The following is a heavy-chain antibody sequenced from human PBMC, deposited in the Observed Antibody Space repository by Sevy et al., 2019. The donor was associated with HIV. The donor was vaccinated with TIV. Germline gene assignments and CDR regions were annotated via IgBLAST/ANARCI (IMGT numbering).Heavy chain of an antibody. V-gene: IGHV1-18*01. CDR3: ARDDFGTSNAFDI. D-gene: IGHD3-3*01. CDR1: GYTFTSYG. J-gene: IGHJ3*02. Sequence: ASVKVSCKASGYTFTSYGISWVRQPPGQGLEWMGWISAYNGNTNYAQKLQGRVTMTTDTSTSQAYMELRSLRSDETAVYYCARDDFGTSNAFDIWGQGTMVTVSS. CDR2: ISAYNGNT.